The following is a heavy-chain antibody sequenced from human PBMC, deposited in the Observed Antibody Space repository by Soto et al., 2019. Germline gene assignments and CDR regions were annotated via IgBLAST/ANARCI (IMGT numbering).Heavy chain of an antibody. CDR1: GGSISSSSYY. CDR2: IYYSGST. J-gene: IGHJ6*02. Sequence: SETLSLTCTVSGGSISSSSYYWGWIRQQPGKGLEWIGSIYYSGSTYYNPSLKSRVTISVDTSKNQFSLKLSSVTAADTAVYYCARWDSISWGGYLTAGWYEDYGMDVWGQGTTVTVSS. D-gene: IGHD6-13*01. V-gene: IGHV4-39*01. CDR3: ARWDSISWGGYLTAGWYEDYGMDV.